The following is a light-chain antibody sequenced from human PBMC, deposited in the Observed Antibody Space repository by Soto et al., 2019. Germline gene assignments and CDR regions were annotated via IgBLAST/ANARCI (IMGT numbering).Light chain of an antibody. J-gene: IGKJ5*01. Sequence: EIVLTQSPGTLSLSPGERATLSCWASQSVSNRYLAWYQQKPGQAPRLLIYGASSRATGIPDRFSGSGSGTDFTLTISRPEPEDFAVYYCQQYGSSPITFGQGTRLEIK. V-gene: IGKV3-20*01. CDR1: QSVSNRY. CDR2: GAS. CDR3: QQYGSSPIT.